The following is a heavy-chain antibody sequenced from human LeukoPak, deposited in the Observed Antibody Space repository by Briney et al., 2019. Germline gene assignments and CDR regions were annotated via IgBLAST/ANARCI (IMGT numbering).Heavy chain of an antibody. CDR1: GFTFSSYA. Sequence: GRSLRLSCAASGFTFSSYAMHWVRQAPGKGLEWVAVISYDGSNKYYADSVKGRFTISRDNSKNTLYLQMNSLRAEDTAVYYCARDLYVGYCSGGSCSSGMDVWGQGTTVTVSS. V-gene: IGHV3-30-3*01. J-gene: IGHJ6*02. D-gene: IGHD2-15*01. CDR3: ARDLYVGYCSGGSCSSGMDV. CDR2: ISYDGSNK.